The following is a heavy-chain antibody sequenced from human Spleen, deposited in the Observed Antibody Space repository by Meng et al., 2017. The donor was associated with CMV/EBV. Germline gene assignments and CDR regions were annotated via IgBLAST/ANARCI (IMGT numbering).Heavy chain of an antibody. CDR3: ARESYSSPDSMDV. CDR1: GFTFSSYW. D-gene: IGHD6-19*01. J-gene: IGHJ6*02. CDR2: IKQDGSEK. Sequence: GGSLRLSCAASGFTFSSYWMSWVRQAPGKGLEWVANIKQDGSEKYYVDSVKGRFTISRDNAKNSLYLQMNSLRAEDTAVYYCARESYSSPDSMDVWGQGTTVTVSS. V-gene: IGHV3-7*01.